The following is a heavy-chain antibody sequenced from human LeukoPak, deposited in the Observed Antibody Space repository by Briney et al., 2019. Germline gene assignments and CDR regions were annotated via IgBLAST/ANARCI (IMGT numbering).Heavy chain of an antibody. V-gene: IGHV3-66*01. CDR2: IYSGGST. D-gene: IGHD3-3*01. CDR1: GFTVSSNY. CDR3: ARDSKIFGAGTYYYYMDV. J-gene: IGHJ6*03. Sequence: PGGSLRLSCAASGFTVSSNYMSWVRQAPGKGLEWVSVIYSGGSTYYADSVKGRFTISRDNSKNTLYLQMNSLRAEDTAVYYCARDSKIFGAGTYYYYMDVWGKGTTVTVSS.